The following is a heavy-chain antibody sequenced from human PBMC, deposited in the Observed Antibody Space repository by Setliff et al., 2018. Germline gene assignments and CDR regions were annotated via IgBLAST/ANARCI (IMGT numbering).Heavy chain of an antibody. CDR2: FHTGGST. CDR1: GDSISSGSYY. Sequence: SLTCTVSGDSISSGSYYWTWIRQPAGKGLEWIGHFHTGGSTNYNRSLRSRVSISVDTSKNQFSLKLSSVTAADTATYYCAKAGPTVTFFRVLVISWRDPWGQGSLVTVSS. CDR3: AKAGPTVTFFRVLVISWRDP. D-gene: IGHD3-3*01. J-gene: IGHJ5*02. V-gene: IGHV4-61*09.